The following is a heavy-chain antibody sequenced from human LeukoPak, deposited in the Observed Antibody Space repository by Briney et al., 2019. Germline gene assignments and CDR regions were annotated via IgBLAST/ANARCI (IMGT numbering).Heavy chain of an antibody. V-gene: IGHV1-18*01. J-gene: IGHJ5*02. CDR3: ARVRTWLDP. CDR2: ISVYDGNT. Sequence: ASVKVSCKASGYTFTSFGISWVRQAPGQGLEWMGCISVYDGNTNYAQNFQGRISMTTDTSTSTAYMELRSLRSDDTAMYYCARVRTWLDPWGQGTLVTVSS. CDR1: GYTFTSFG.